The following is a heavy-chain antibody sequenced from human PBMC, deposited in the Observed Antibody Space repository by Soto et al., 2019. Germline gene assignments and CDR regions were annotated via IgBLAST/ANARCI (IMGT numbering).Heavy chain of an antibody. CDR1: GYTFTVYY. D-gene: IGHD5-18*01. Sequence: ASVKVSCKASGYTFTVYYMHWVRQAPGQGLEWMGWINPNSGGTNYAQKFQGWVTMTRDTSISTAYMELSRLRSDDTAVYYCARSNSWIQLTFFDYWGQGTLVTVSS. J-gene: IGHJ4*02. CDR2: INPNSGGT. CDR3: ARSNSWIQLTFFDY. V-gene: IGHV1-2*04.